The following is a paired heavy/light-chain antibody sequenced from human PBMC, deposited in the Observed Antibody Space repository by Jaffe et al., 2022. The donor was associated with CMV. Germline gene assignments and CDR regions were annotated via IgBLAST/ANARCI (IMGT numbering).Light chain of an antibody. CDR2: QAS. CDR3: QHYKTYSHT. V-gene: IGKV1-5*03. CDR1: QTISNS. J-gene: IGKJ2*01. Sequence: DIQMTQSPSTLSASVGDRVTITCRASQTISNSLAWYQQKPGKAPKLLIFQASRLESGVPSRFSGSGSGTDFTLTISSLQPDDFAIYYCQHYKTYSHTFGQGTKLEIK.
Heavy chain of an antibody. D-gene: IGHD2-8*01. CDR3: VRHTSGPDLLSYYFYIDV. J-gene: IGHJ6*03. CDR1: GGSMTNSDYQ. V-gene: IGHV4-39*01. CDR2: MFYSGST. Sequence: QLQLQESGPGLVKPSETLSLTCTVSGGSMTNSDYQWGWIRQPPGKGLEWIGNMFYSGSTNYNPSLESRVTISVDTSKNQFSLKLSSVTATDTAVYYCVRHTSGPDLLSYYFYIDVWGKGTKVTVSS.